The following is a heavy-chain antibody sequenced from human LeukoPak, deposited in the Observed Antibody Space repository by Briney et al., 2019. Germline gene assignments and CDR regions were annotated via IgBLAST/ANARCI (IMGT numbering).Heavy chain of an antibody. Sequence: SVKVSCKASGGTFSSYAISWVRQAPGQGLEWMGRIIPIFGTANYAQKFQGRVTITTDESTSTAYMELSSLRSEDPAVYYCARDKGSGSSGYFFFDYWGQGTLVTVSS. CDR2: IIPIFGTA. J-gene: IGHJ4*02. V-gene: IGHV1-69*05. D-gene: IGHD3-22*01. CDR1: GGTFSSYA. CDR3: ARDKGSGSSGYFFFDY.